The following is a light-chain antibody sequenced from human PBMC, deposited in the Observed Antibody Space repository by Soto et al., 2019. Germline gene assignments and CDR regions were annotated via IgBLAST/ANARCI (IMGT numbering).Light chain of an antibody. V-gene: IGKV3-15*01. CDR2: GAS. J-gene: IGKJ1*01. Sequence: DIVLTQSPDTLSVSPGEGATLSCWASQSVSSNLAWYQQKPGQPPRLLIYGASTKATGIPARFSGTGSGTEFTLTISSLQSEDFAVYYCQQYHNWPLTFGQGTKVEIQ. CDR1: QSVSSN. CDR3: QQYHNWPLT.